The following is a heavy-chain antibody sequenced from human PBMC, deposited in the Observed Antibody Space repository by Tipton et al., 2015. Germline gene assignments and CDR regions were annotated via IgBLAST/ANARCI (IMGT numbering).Heavy chain of an antibody. J-gene: IGHJ4*02. CDR2: VDHSGDS. Sequence: TLSLTCAVSGYSISRGYSWAWIRQPPGKGLEWIGSVDHSGDSYSNPSLKSRVTISLDTSKNQFSLRLSSVTAADTAVYYCAQINTPTYYFDYWGQGTLVTVSS. D-gene: IGHD5-18*01. V-gene: IGHV4-38-2*01. CDR3: AQINTPTYYFDY. CDR1: GYSISRGYS.